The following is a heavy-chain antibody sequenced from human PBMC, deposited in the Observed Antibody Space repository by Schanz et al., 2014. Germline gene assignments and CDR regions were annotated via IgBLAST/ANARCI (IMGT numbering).Heavy chain of an antibody. CDR2: IKQDESER. J-gene: IGHJ4*02. D-gene: IGHD3-9*01. Sequence: VQLVESGGGLVQPGGSLRLSCAASGFTFSTYWMSWVRQAPGKGLEWVANIKQDESERSYVDSVKGRFTISRDNAKNSLYLQMNSLRFEDTAMYYCATTPQVENDPLTGYLAFDSWGLGTLVTVSS. V-gene: IGHV3-7*03. CDR1: GFTFSTYW. CDR3: ATTPQVENDPLTGYLAFDS.